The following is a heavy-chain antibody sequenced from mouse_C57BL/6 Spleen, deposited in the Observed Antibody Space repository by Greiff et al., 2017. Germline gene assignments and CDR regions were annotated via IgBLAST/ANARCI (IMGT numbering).Heavy chain of an antibody. V-gene: IGHV5-6*02. J-gene: IGHJ1*03. Sequence: EVKVEESGGDLVKPGGSLKLSCAASGFTFSSYGMSWVRQTPDKRLEWVATISSGGSYTYYPDSVKGRFTISRDNAKNTLYLQMSSLKSEDTAMYYCARQGITTVVAHWYFDVWGTGTTVTVSS. CDR3: ARQGITTVVAHWYFDV. CDR2: ISSGGSYT. D-gene: IGHD1-1*01. CDR1: GFTFSSYG.